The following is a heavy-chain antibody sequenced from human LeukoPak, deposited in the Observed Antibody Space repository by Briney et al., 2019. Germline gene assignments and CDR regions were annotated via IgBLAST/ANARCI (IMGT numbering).Heavy chain of an antibody. CDR1: GYTFTSYG. D-gene: IGHD3-22*01. Sequence: GASAKVSCKASGYTFTSYGISWVRQAPGQGLEWMGWISAYNGNTNYAQKLQGRVTMTTDTSTSTAYMELRSLRSDDTAVYYCARAGYYDSSGYFDYWGQGTLVTVSS. J-gene: IGHJ4*02. V-gene: IGHV1-18*01. CDR2: ISAYNGNT. CDR3: ARAGYYDSSGYFDY.